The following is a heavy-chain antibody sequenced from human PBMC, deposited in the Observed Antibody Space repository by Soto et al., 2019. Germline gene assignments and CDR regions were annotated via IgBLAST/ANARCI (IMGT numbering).Heavy chain of an antibody. CDR2: INHSGST. D-gene: IGHD6-13*01. J-gene: IGHJ4*02. CDR1: GGSFSGYY. Sequence: SETLSLTCAVYGGSFSGYYWSWIRQPPGKGLEWIGEINHSGSTNYNPSLKSRVTISVDTSKNQFSLKLSSMTAADTAVYYCASGSRYSSSWLDYWGQGTLVTVSS. V-gene: IGHV4-34*01. CDR3: ASGSRYSSSWLDY.